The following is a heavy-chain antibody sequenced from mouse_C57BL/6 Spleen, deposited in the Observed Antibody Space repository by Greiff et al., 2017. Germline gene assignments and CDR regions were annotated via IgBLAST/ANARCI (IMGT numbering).Heavy chain of an antibody. J-gene: IGHJ4*01. CDR2: ISSGSSSI. Sequence: EVKLQESGGGLVKPGGSLKLSCAASGFTFSDYGMHWVRQAPEKGLEWVAYISSGSSSISYADTVKGRFTITRDNAKNTLFLQMTSLRSEDTAMYYCARRGYDYCSSGGAKGYWGQGTSVTVSS. CDR1: GFTFSDYG. CDR3: ARRGYDYCSSGGAKGY. D-gene: IGHD1-1*01. V-gene: IGHV5-17*01.